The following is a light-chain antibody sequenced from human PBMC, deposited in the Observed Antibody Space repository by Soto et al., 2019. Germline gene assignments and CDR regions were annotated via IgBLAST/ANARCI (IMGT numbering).Light chain of an antibody. CDR1: DRDVGAYNY. J-gene: IGLJ1*01. V-gene: IGLV2-14*01. CDR2: EVE. CDR3: SSYTASYFYV. Sequence: QSALSQPASVAGSPGQSSTISRTGSDRDVGAYNYVSWYQQHPGKAPKLIIYEVENRPSGVSNRFSASKSAFTASLTISGLQAEDEADYYCSSYTASYFYVFGPGTKVTVL.